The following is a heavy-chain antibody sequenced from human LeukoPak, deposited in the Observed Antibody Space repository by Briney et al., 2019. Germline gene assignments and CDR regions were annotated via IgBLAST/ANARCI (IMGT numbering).Heavy chain of an antibody. CDR3: ARFGGSSSWYVSYGMDV. Sequence: GGSLRLSCAASGFTFSDYYMSWIRQAPGKGLERVSYISSSSSYTNYADSVKGRFTISRDNAKNSLYLQMNSLRAEDTAVYYCARFGGSSSWYVSYGMDVWGQGTTVTVSS. CDR2: ISSSSSYT. J-gene: IGHJ6*02. CDR1: GFTFSDYY. V-gene: IGHV3-11*03. D-gene: IGHD6-13*01.